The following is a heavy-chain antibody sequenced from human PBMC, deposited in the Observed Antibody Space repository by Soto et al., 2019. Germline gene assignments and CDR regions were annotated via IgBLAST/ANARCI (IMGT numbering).Heavy chain of an antibody. V-gene: IGHV4-30-2*01. CDR2: IYHSGIT. J-gene: IGHJ5*02. Sequence: QLQLQESGSGLVKPSQTLSLTCAVSGGSISSGGYSWSWIRQPPGKGLEWIGYIYHSGITYYNPSLKSRVTISVDRSNNQFSLKLSSVTAADTAVYDCAIFIDYSKRSWFDPWGQGTLVTVSS. CDR3: AIFIDYSKRSWFDP. D-gene: IGHD4-4*01. CDR1: GGSISSGGYS.